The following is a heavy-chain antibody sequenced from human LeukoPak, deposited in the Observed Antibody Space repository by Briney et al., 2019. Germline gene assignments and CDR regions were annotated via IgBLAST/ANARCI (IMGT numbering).Heavy chain of an antibody. Sequence: QPGGSLRLSRAASGFTFSSYAMSWVRQAPGKGLEWVSAISGSGGSTYYADSVKGRFTISRDNSKNTLYLQMNSLRAEDTAVYYCAKLLTTRFYYGMDVWGQGTTVTVSS. V-gene: IGHV3-23*01. D-gene: IGHD4-4*01. CDR3: AKLLTTRFYYGMDV. CDR2: ISGSGGST. J-gene: IGHJ6*02. CDR1: GFTFSSYA.